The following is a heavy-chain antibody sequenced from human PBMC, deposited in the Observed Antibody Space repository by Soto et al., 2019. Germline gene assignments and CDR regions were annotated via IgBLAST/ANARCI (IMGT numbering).Heavy chain of an antibody. CDR2: ISGSGGST. Sequence: EVQLLESGGGLALPGGSLRLSCAASGFTFSSYGMSWVRQAPGKGLEWVSGISGSGGSTYYADSVKGRFTISRDNSKNTLYVQMNSLRAEDTAVYYCAKGRGESSLYYFYYMDVWGKGTTVTVSS. D-gene: IGHD6-25*01. V-gene: IGHV3-23*01. CDR3: AKGRGESSLYYFYYMDV. CDR1: GFTFSSYG. J-gene: IGHJ6*03.